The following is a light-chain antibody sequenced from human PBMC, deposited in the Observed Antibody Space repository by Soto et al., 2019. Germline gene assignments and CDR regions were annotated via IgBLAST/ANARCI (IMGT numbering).Light chain of an antibody. CDR1: QSISSW. V-gene: IGKV1-5*01. Sequence: DIQMTQSPSTLSASVGDRVTITCRASQSISSWLAWYQQKPGKAPKLLIYDASSLESGVPSRFSGSGSGTEFTLTISSLQPDDFATYYCQQYNNFSWTFGQGTKVEV. J-gene: IGKJ1*01. CDR2: DAS. CDR3: QQYNNFSWT.